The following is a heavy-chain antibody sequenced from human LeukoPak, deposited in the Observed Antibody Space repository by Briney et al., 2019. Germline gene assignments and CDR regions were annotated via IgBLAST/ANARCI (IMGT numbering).Heavy chain of an antibody. CDR1: GYTLTELS. V-gene: IGHV1-24*01. CDR2: FDPEDGET. CDR3: ATDSVRHRSSPYYYYYGMDV. J-gene: IGHJ6*02. Sequence: ASVKVSCKVSGYTLTELSMHWVRQAPGKGLEWMGGFDPEDGETIYAQKFQGRVTMTEDTSTDTAYMELSSLRSEDTAVYYCATDSVRHRSSPYYYYYGMDVWGLGTTVTVSS. D-gene: IGHD3-10*01.